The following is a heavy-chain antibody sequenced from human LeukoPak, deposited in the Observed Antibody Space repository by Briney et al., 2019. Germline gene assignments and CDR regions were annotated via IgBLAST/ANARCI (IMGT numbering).Heavy chain of an antibody. CDR3: AKEAPRGDGYRNYFDY. CDR1: GFTFSSYS. V-gene: IGHV3-23*01. Sequence: GGSLRLSCAASGFTFSSYSMNWVRQAPGKGLKWVSAISGSGGSTDYADSVKGRFTISRDNSKNTLYLQMNSLRAEDTAVYYCAKEAPRGDGYRNYFDYWGQGTLVTVSS. J-gene: IGHJ4*02. CDR2: ISGSGGST. D-gene: IGHD5-24*01.